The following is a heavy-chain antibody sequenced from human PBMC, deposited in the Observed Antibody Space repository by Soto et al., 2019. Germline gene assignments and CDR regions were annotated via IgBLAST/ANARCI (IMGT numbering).Heavy chain of an antibody. CDR2: INPSGGST. Sequence: QVQLVQSGAEVKKPGASVKVSCKASGYTFTSYYMHWVRQAPGQGLEWMGIINPSGGSTSYAQKFQGRVTLTRDTSTSTDYMELSSLRSEDTAVYYCASNLGWSSGLYNWGQGTLVTVSS. D-gene: IGHD6-19*01. CDR3: ASNLGWSSGLYN. J-gene: IGHJ4*02. V-gene: IGHV1-46*01. CDR1: GYTFTSYY.